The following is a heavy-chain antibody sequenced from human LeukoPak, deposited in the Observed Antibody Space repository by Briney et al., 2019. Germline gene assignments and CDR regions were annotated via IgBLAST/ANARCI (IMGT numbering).Heavy chain of an antibody. V-gene: IGHV4-30-2*01. Sequence: SQTLSLTCAVSGGSISSGGYSWNWIRQPPGKGLEWIGYIYHSGTTYYNPSLKSRVTISVDRSKNQFSLKLSSVTAADTAVYYCATGTTHYYYYYGMDVWGQGTTVTVSS. D-gene: IGHD1-7*01. CDR3: ATGTTHYYYYYGMDV. CDR1: GGSISSGGYS. CDR2: IYHSGTT. J-gene: IGHJ6*02.